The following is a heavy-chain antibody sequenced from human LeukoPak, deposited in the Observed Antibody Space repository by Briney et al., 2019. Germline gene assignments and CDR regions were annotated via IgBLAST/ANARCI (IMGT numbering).Heavy chain of an antibody. CDR1: GGSISSSSYY. V-gene: IGHV4-39*01. J-gene: IGHJ2*01. CDR2: IYYSGST. Sequence: PSETLSLTCTVSGGSISSSSYYWGWIRQPPGKGLEWIGSIYYSGSTYYNPSLKSRVTISVDTSKIQFSLKLSSVPAADTAVYYCARRSGYHWYFDLWGRGTLVTVSS. D-gene: IGHD3-22*01. CDR3: ARRSGYHWYFDL.